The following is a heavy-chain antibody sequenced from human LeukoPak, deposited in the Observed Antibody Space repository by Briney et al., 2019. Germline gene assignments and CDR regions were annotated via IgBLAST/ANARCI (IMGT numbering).Heavy chain of an antibody. V-gene: IGHV3-7*01. Sequence: GGSLRLSCAASGFTFSNYWMSWVRQAPGKGLEWVANIKQDGSEKYYVDSVKGRFTISRDNAKNSLYLQMNSLRDEDTAVYYCASSGSYRFGYWGQGTLVTVSS. D-gene: IGHD1-26*01. CDR2: IKQDGSEK. CDR1: GFTFSNYW. CDR3: ASSGSYRFGY. J-gene: IGHJ4*02.